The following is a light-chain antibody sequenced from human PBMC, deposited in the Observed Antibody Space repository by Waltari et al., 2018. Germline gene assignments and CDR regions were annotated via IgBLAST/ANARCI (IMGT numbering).Light chain of an antibody. J-gene: IGLJ1*01. V-gene: IGLV2-11*01. CDR3: CSYAGSYTDV. Sequence: QSALTQPPSVSGSPGQSVTISCTGTSSDVGAYNYVSWYQQHPGKAPTLIIYDVSKRPSGVPVRFSGSNSGHTASLTISGLQCEDEADDYCCSYAGSYTDVFGTGTKVTVL. CDR2: DVS. CDR1: SSDVGAYNY.